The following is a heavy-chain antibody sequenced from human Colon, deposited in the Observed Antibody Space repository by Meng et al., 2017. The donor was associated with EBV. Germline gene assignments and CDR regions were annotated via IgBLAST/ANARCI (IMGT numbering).Heavy chain of an antibody. V-gene: IGHV4-30-4*01. CDR1: GGSINSGDYY. Sequence: QVRRQVSGQGLVKPSQTLSLTCTVSGGSINSGDYYWSWIRQPPGKGLEWIGYIYYTGSTYYNPSLKSRVTISMDTSKNQFSLRLSSVTAADTAVYYCARNYYFDYWGQGTLVTVFS. CDR2: IYYTGST. J-gene: IGHJ4*02. CDR3: ARNYYFDY.